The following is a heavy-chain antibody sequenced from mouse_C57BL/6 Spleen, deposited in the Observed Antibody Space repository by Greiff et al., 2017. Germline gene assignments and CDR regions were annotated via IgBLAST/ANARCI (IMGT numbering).Heavy chain of an antibody. CDR3: TIYYGNSYAMDY. Sequence: EVQLQQSGAELVRPGASVKLSCTASGFNIKDDYMHWVKQRPEQGLEWIGWIDPENGDTEYASKFKGKATITADKSSNTAYLQLSSLTSEDTAVYYCTIYYGNSYAMDYWGQGTSVTVSS. CDR1: GFNIKDDY. D-gene: IGHD2-1*01. V-gene: IGHV14-4*01. CDR2: IDPENGDT. J-gene: IGHJ4*01.